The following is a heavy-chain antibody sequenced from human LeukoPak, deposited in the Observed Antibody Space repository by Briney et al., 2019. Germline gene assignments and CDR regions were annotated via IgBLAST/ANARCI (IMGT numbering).Heavy chain of an antibody. J-gene: IGHJ4*02. D-gene: IGHD6-19*01. CDR2: IYYSGST. CDR3: ASQEYSSGWYASSGYFDY. Sequence: SETLSLTCTVSGGSISSYYWSWIRQPPGKGLEWIGYIYYSGSTNYNPSLKSRVTISVDTSKNQFSLKLSSVTAADTAVYYCASQEYSSGWYASSGYFDYWGQGTLVTVSS. V-gene: IGHV4-59*08. CDR1: GGSISSYY.